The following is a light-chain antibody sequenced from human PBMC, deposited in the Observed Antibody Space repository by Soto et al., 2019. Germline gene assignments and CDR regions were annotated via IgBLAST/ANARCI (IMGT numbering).Light chain of an antibody. CDR3: QQYGNSPWT. CDR1: QSLASN. Sequence: EIVMTQSPATLSVSPGERATLSCRASQSLASNLAWYRQKPGQAPRLLIYGASARATGIPARFSGSGSGAEFTLTIGSLQSEDFAVYYCQQYGNSPWTFGQGTKVDIK. V-gene: IGKV3-15*01. CDR2: GAS. J-gene: IGKJ1*01.